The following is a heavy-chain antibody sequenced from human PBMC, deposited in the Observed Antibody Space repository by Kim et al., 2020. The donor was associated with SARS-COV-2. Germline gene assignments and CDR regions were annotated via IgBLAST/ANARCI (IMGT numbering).Heavy chain of an antibody. CDR2: ST. J-gene: IGHJ4*02. V-gene: IGHV4-4*02. D-gene: IGHD1-7*01. Sequence: STNYNPSLKSRVTISVDKSKNQFSLKLSSVTAADTAVYYCARDLGNSVSYWGQGTLVTVSS. CDR3: ARDLGNSVSY.